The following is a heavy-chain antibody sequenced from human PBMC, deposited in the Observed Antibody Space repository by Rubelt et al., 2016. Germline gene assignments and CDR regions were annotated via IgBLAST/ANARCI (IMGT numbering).Heavy chain of an antibody. D-gene: IGHD3-3*01. CDR2: LKQDGSEK. V-gene: IGHV3-7*04. Sequence: EVQLVESGGGLVQPGGSLRLSCAASGFTFSSYWMRWVRQAPGKGLVWVANLKQDGSEKYYVDSVKGRFTISSDNAKNSLYLQMNSLRAEDTAVYYCARVNYDFWSGYYSGTDDWGQGTLVTVSS. CDR3: ARVNYDFWSGYYSGTDD. J-gene: IGHJ4*02. CDR1: GFTFSSYW.